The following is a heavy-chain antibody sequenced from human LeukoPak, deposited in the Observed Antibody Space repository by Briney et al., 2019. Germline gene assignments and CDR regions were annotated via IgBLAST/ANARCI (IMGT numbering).Heavy chain of an antibody. D-gene: IGHD4-17*01. CDR1: GFTFSGYS. CDR2: ISSGSGTM. J-gene: IGHJ3*02. CDR3: ARSRRDGDYLFNAFDI. Sequence: GGSLRLSCAASGFTFSGYSMNWVRQAPGKGLEWVSYISSGSGTMYYADSVKGRFTISRDNAKNSLELQMNSLRAEDTAVYYCARSRRDGDYLFNAFDIWGQGTMVTVSS. V-gene: IGHV3-48*04.